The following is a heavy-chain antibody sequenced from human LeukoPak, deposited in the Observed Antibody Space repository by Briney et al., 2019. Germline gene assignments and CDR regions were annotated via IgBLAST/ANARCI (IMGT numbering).Heavy chain of an antibody. Sequence: PSETLSLTCAVYGGSFSGYYWSWIRQPPGKGLEWIGEINHSGSTNYNPSLKSRVTISVDKSKNQFSLKLSSVTAADTAVYYCARDKFPLVGATGDDGFDIWGQGTMVTVSS. CDR3: ARDKFPLVGATGDDGFDI. J-gene: IGHJ3*02. V-gene: IGHV4-34*01. CDR2: INHSGST. CDR1: GGSFSGYY. D-gene: IGHD1-26*01.